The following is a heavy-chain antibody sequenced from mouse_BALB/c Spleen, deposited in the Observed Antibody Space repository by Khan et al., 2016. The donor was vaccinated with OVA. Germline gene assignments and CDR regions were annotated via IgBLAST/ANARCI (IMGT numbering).Heavy chain of an antibody. CDR3: ARPPYFSYVMVY. J-gene: IGHJ4*01. CDR2: INPYTGEP. Sequence: QIQLVQSGPELKKPGETVKISCKASGYTFTNYGMNWVKQAPGQGLKWMGWINPYTGEPTYADDFKGRFAFSLETSASTAYLQINNLTNEDTATYCGARPPYFSYVMVYWGQGTSVTVSS. CDR1: GYTFTNYG. V-gene: IGHV9-3-1*01. D-gene: IGHD2-10*01.